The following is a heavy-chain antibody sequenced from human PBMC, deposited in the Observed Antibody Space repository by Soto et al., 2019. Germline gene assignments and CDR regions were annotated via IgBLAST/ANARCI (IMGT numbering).Heavy chain of an antibody. CDR1: GYSFTSYW. J-gene: IGHJ6*02. D-gene: IGHD2-2*02. CDR3: ARGNRYCSSTSCYIGYYYGMDV. V-gene: IGHV5-10-1*01. Sequence: GESLKISCKGSGYSFTSYWISWVRQMPEKGLEWMGRIVPSDSYTNYSPSFQGHVTISADKSISTAYLQWSRLKASDTAMYYCARGNRYCSSTSCYIGYYYGMDVWGQGTTVTVSS. CDR2: IVPSDSYT.